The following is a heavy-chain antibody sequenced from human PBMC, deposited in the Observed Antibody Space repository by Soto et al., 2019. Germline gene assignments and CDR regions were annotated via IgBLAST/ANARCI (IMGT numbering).Heavy chain of an antibody. J-gene: IGHJ1*01. V-gene: IGHV3-15*01. D-gene: IGHD3-22*01. CDR1: GFTFSDAW. Sequence: EVQLVESGGGLVKPGGSLRLSCAASGFTFSDAWMSWVRQAPGKGLEWLGRIKSKIGGGTTDYAASVKGRFAISRDDSRDTLYLDMNSLKSEDTAMYYCLRTFHSDSTGYGGQGTQVTVSS. CDR2: IKSKIGGGTT. CDR3: LRTFHSDSTGY.